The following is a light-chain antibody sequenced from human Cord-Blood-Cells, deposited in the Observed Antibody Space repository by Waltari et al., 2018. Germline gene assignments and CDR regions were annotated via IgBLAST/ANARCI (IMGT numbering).Light chain of an antibody. Sequence: QSVLTQPPSASGTPGQRVTISCSGSSSNIGSNTVNWYQQLPGTAPKLLLYSNNQRPSGVPDRFSGSKSGPSASLAISGLQSEDEADYYCAAWDDSLNGWVFGGGTKLTVL. CDR3: AAWDDSLNGWV. CDR1: SSNIGSNT. J-gene: IGLJ3*02. V-gene: IGLV1-44*01. CDR2: SNN.